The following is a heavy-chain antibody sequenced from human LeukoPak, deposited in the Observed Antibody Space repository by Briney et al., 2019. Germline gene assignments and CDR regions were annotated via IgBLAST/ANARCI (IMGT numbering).Heavy chain of an antibody. CDR1: GYTFTSYG. CDR3: ARMGYCSSTSCYASYYYYMDV. D-gene: IGHD2-2*01. V-gene: IGHV1-18*01. Sequence: GASVKVSCKASGYTFTSYGISWVRQAPGQGLEWMGWISAYNGNTNYAQKLQGKVTMTTDTSTSTAYMELRSLRSDDTAVYYCARMGYCSSTSCYASYYYYMDVWGKGTTVTVSS. CDR2: ISAYNGNT. J-gene: IGHJ6*03.